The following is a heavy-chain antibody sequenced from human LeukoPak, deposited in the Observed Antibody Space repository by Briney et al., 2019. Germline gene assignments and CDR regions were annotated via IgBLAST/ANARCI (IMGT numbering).Heavy chain of an antibody. CDR3: ARDSSSALDY. CDR2: IWYDGSNK. Sequence: PGRSLRLSCAASGFTFSNYGMHWVRQAPGKGLEWVAIIWYDGSNKYYGDFVKGRFTISRDNSKNTLYLQMNSLRAEDTAVYYCARDSSSALDYWGQGTLVTVSS. V-gene: IGHV3-33*01. CDR1: GFTFSNYG. D-gene: IGHD6-6*01. J-gene: IGHJ4*02.